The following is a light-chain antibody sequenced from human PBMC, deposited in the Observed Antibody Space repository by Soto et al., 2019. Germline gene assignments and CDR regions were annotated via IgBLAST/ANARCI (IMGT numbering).Light chain of an antibody. J-gene: IGKJ4*01. V-gene: IGKV3-15*01. CDR1: QSVATN. CDR2: GAS. CDR3: QHYNNWPLT. Sequence: EIVMTQSPATLSVSPGERATLSCRASQSVATNLAWYQQKPGQPPRLLIYGASTRATGIPARFSGRVSGAEFTLTISSLQSEDFAVYYCQHYNNWPLTFGAGTKVDIK.